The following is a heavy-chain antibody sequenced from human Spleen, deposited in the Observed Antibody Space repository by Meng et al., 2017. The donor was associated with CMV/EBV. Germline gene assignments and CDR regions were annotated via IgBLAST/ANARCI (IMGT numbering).Heavy chain of an antibody. D-gene: IGHD4-11*01. CDR3: AREGDYSWFDP. Sequence: SCKATGYTFTDCCIHWVRQAPGQGLEWMGRINPNSGDTNYAQKFQGRVTMTRDTSIRTTYMALSRLRSDDTAVYYCAREGDYSWFDPWGQGTLVTVSS. J-gene: IGHJ5*02. V-gene: IGHV1-2*06. CDR2: INPNSGDT. CDR1: GYTFTDCC.